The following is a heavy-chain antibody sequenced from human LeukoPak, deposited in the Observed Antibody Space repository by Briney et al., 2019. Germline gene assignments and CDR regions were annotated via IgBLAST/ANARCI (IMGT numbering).Heavy chain of an antibody. Sequence: ASVKVSCKASGGTFSDYALNWVRQAPGQGLEWMGVFIPILGTANSTQKFQGRVTITADISTNTVYMELSSLRSEDTAVYFCAGIPVFGVVLHQEPVWGKGTTVTVSS. D-gene: IGHD3-3*01. J-gene: IGHJ6*04. CDR1: GGTFSDYA. CDR2: FIPILGTA. V-gene: IGHV1-69*10. CDR3: AGIPVFGVVLHQEPV.